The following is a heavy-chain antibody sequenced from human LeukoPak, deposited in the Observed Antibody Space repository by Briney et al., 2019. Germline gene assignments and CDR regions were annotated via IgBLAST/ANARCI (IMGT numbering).Heavy chain of an antibody. V-gene: IGHV3-21*01. CDR1: GFTFSSYS. CDR3: ARGVDVYDTSGYYSRDFDY. J-gene: IGHJ4*02. CDR2: ISSSSSYI. Sequence: GGSLRLSCAASGFTFSSYSMNWVRQAPGKGLEWVSSISSSSSYIYNADSVKGRFTISRDNAKNSLYLQMNSLRAEDTAVYYCARGVDVYDTSGYYSRDFDYWGQGTLVTVSS. D-gene: IGHD3-22*01.